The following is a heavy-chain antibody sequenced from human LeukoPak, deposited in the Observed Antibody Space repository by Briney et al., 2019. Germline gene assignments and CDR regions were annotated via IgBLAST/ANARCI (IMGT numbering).Heavy chain of an antibody. J-gene: IGHJ5*02. D-gene: IGHD5-18*01. Sequence: GGSLRLSCAASGLTVSSSSMSWVRQAPGKGLEWVSFIYSGGSTYYADSVKGRFTISRDNAKNSLYLQMNSLRAEDTAVYYCARGYTAMVARNWFDPWGQGTLVTVSS. CDR3: ARGYTAMVARNWFDP. CDR2: IYSGGST. CDR1: GLTVSSSS. V-gene: IGHV3-53*01.